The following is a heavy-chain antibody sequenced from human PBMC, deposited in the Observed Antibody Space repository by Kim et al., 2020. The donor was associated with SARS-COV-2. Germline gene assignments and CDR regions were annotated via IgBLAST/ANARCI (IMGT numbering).Heavy chain of an antibody. CDR3: ARGRIIPDVAALVPLDYYYYGMDV. D-gene: IGHD6-13*01. CDR2: INPSGGST. CDR1: GYTFTSYY. V-gene: IGHV1-46*01. J-gene: IGHJ6*02. Sequence: ASVKVSCKASGYTFTSYYMHWVRQAPGQGLEWMGIINPSGGSTSYAQKFQGRVTMTRDTSTSTVYMELSSLRSEDTAVYYCARGRIIPDVAALVPLDYYYYGMDVWGQGTTVTVSS.